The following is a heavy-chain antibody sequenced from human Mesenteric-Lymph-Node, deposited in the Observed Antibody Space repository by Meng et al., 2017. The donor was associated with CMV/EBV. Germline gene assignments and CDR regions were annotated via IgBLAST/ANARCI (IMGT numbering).Heavy chain of an antibody. J-gene: IGHJ5*02. CDR3: ASEIPAGGRHNNWYDP. CDR2: IYYSGST. D-gene: IGHD3-16*01. Sequence: GSLRLSCTVSGASINSKSYYWGWIRQPPGKTLEWIGSIYYSGSTYYNPSLKSRVTISVDTSKNHFTLRRSSVTAADTAVYYCASEIPAGGRHNNWYDPWGQGTLVTVSS. CDR1: GASINSKSYY. V-gene: IGHV4-39*06.